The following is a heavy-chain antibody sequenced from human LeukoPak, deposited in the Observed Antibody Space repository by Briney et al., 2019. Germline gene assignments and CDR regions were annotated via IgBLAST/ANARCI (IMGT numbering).Heavy chain of an antibody. CDR2: IRYDGRNK. V-gene: IGHV3-30*02. D-gene: IGHD1-26*01. J-gene: IGHJ3*02. CDR1: GFTFSNYG. Sequence: PGGSLRLSCAASGFTFSNYGMHWVRQAPGKGLDWVAFIRYDGRNKYYADSVKGRSTISRDNSKNTLYLQMNSLRAEDTAVYYCAGEGAADAFDIWGQGTMVTVSS. CDR3: AGEGAADAFDI.